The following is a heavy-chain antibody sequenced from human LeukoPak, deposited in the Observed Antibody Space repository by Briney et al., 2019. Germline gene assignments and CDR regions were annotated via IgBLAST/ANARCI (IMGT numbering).Heavy chain of an antibody. J-gene: IGHJ4*02. D-gene: IGHD2-15*01. V-gene: IGHV3-15*01. CDR1: GFTFNSAW. CDR2: IKSKTDGGTT. Sequence: GGSLRLSCTASGFTFNSAWLTWVRPGPGKGLEWVARIKSKTDGGTTDYAAPVKGRFTISRDDSKSKLYLQMNSLKIEDTAVYYCTTEGYCSGGDCYSYDNWGQGTLVTVSS. CDR3: TTEGYCSGGDCYSYDN.